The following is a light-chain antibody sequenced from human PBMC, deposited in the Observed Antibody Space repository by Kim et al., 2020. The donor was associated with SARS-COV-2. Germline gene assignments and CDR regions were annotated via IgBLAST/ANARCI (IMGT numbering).Light chain of an antibody. CDR2: GAS. Sequence: EILLTQSPATLSVSPGERATLSCRAGQSVSSNLAWYQQKPGQAPRLLIYGASTRATDIPARFSGGGSGTEFTLTISSLQSEDFAIYYCQHYNNWPPNTFGQGTRLEIK. J-gene: IGKJ5*01. V-gene: IGKV3-15*01. CDR1: QSVSSN. CDR3: QHYNNWPPNT.